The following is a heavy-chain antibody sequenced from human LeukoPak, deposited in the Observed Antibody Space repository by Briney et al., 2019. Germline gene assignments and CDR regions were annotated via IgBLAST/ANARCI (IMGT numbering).Heavy chain of an antibody. CDR1: GFTFSISA. V-gene: IGHV3-23*01. J-gene: IGHJ4*02. CDR3: AKGGGNGPFDY. CDR2: ISRGTGST. Sequence: GGSLRLSCAASGFTFSISAMSWDRQAPGKGLEWVSTISRGTGSTYYADSVKGRFTISRDNSKNTLYLQMNSLRAEDTAVYYCAKGGGNGPFDYWGQGTLVTVSS. D-gene: IGHD4-23*01.